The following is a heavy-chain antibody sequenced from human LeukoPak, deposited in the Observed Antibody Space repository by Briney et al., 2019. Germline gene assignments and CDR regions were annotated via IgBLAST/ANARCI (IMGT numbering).Heavy chain of an antibody. CDR3: ARMIVVVSTAPDY. J-gene: IGHJ4*02. D-gene: IGHD3-22*01. V-gene: IGHV3-7*03. CDR2: INQDGSEK. Sequence: AGGSLRLSCGASGFTFDDYWMSWVRQAPGQGLEWVANINQDGSEKYYLDSAKGRFTISRDNAKNSLYLQMNSLRAEDTALYYCARMIVVVSTAPDYWGQGTLVTVSS. CDR1: GFTFDDYW.